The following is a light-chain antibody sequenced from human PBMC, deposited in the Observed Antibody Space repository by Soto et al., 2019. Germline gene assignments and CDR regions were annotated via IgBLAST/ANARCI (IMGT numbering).Light chain of an antibody. CDR1: WSNLGETYD. V-gene: IGLV1-40*01. J-gene: IGLJ2*01. CDR3: QAYDSGLSDVV. Sequence: QAVVTQPPSVSGAQGQRVTISCSGGWSNLGETYDVHWYQQLPRTAPKLLIYDNTNRPSVVPDRFSGSTYGTSASLAITGLQAEGESDYYCQAYDSGLSDVVFCGGTKLTVL. CDR2: DNT.